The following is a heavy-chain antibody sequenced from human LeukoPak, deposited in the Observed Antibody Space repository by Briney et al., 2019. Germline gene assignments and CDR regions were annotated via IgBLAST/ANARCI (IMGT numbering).Heavy chain of an antibody. CDR2: ISSSGSTI. Sequence: GGSLRLSCAASGFTFSSYEMNWVRQAPGKGLEWVSYISSSGSTIYYADSVKGRFTISRDNAKNTLYLQMNSLRAEDTAVYYCARGYGYYDSSGYFRVDAFDIWGQGTMVTVSS. J-gene: IGHJ3*02. CDR3: ARGYGYYDSSGYFRVDAFDI. D-gene: IGHD3-22*01. V-gene: IGHV3-48*03. CDR1: GFTFSSYE.